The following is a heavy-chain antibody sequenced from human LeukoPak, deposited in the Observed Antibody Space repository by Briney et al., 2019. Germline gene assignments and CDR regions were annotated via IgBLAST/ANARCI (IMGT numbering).Heavy chain of an antibody. CDR1: GFAFSRYG. CDR3: ARGRDGYNLVDAFDI. D-gene: IGHD5-24*01. Sequence: GGSLRLSCAVSGFAFSRYGMHWVRQAPGKGLEWVSVTYSGGRTYYEDSVKGRFTISRDNSKNTLYLQMNSLRAEDTAVYYCARGRDGYNLVDAFDIWGQGIMVTVSS. V-gene: IGHV3-53*01. CDR2: TYSGGRT. J-gene: IGHJ3*02.